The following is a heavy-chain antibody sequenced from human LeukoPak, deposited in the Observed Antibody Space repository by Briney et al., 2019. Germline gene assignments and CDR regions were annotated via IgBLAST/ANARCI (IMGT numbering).Heavy chain of an antibody. D-gene: IGHD1-1*01. CDR2: TSSDGINT. V-gene: IGHV3-30*04. CDR3: AKDHAGTGRAFEY. CDR1: GFTFRTSG. J-gene: IGHJ4*02. Sequence: PGGSLRLSCATSGFTFRTSGVHWVRQAPGKGLEWVALTSSDGINTYYADSVKGRFTVSRDSSKDILYLQMNSLRPDDTAIYYCAKDHAGTGRAFEYWGQGTLVTVSS.